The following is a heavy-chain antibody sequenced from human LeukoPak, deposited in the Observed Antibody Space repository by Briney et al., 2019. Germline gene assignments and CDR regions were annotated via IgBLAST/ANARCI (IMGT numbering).Heavy chain of an antibody. Sequence: PSETLSLTCAVYGGSLSGYYWSWIRQPPGKGLEWIWEINHSGSTNYKPSLKSRVTISVVTSKNQFSLKLSSVTAADTALYYCARHKCTSTTSQMRYAFDVWGQGTMVTVSS. CDR3: ARHKCTSTTSQMRYAFDV. D-gene: IGHD2-2*01. CDR1: GGSLSGYY. CDR2: INHSGST. J-gene: IGHJ3*01. V-gene: IGHV4-34*01.